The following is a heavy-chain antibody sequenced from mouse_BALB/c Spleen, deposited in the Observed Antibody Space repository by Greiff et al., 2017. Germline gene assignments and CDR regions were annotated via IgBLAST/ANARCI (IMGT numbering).Heavy chain of an antibody. J-gene: IGHJ2*01. D-gene: IGHD2-2*01. CDR1: GYSFTSYW. V-gene: IGHV1-5*01. Sequence: VQLQQSGTVLARPGASVKMSCKASGYSFTSYWMHWVKQRPGQGLEWIGAIYPGNSDTSYNQKFKGKAKLTAVTSASTAYMELSSLTNEDSAVYYCTRGKNGDDANPSFDYWGQGTTLTVSS. CDR2: IYPGNSDT. CDR3: TRGKNGDDANPSFDY.